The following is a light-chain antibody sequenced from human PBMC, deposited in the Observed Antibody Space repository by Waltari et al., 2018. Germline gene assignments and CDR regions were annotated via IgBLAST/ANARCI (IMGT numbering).Light chain of an antibody. CDR1: PSVGRA. CDR2: DTS. J-gene: IGKJ1*01. CDR3: QMYVRLPVT. Sequence: EIVLTQSPGTLALSPGERATLSCRASPSVGRALAWYQQKPGQAPRLLIYDTSTRATGIPDRFSGSGSGTDFSLTISRVEPEDFAVYYCQMYVRLPVTFGQGTKVEVK. V-gene: IGKV3-20*01.